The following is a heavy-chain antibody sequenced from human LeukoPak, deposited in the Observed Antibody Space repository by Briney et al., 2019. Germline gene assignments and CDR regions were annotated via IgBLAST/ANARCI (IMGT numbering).Heavy chain of an antibody. V-gene: IGHV1-46*01. J-gene: IGHJ4*02. CDR3: ARDWDYAVTRIFDY. CDR2: INPSGGST. D-gene: IGHD4-17*01. CDR1: GFTFSSYG. Sequence: GRSLRLSCAASGFTFSSYGMHWVRQAPGQGLEWMGIINPSGGSTSYAQKFQGRVTMTRDTSTSTVYMELSSLRSEDTAVYYCARDWDYAVTRIFDYWGQGTLVTVSS.